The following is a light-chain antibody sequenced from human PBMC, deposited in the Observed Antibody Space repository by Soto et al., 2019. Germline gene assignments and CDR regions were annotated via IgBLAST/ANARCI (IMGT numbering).Light chain of an antibody. CDR2: SNN. CDR3: ATWDDSRREV. CDR1: SSNIGSNS. V-gene: IGLV1-44*01. J-gene: IGLJ2*01. Sequence: QSVLTQPPSASGTPGQRVTISCSGTSSNIGSNSVNWYQQLPGTAPKLLIYSNNQRPSGVPDRFSGSKSGTSASLAISGLQSEDEADYYCATWDDSRREVFGGGTKLTAL.